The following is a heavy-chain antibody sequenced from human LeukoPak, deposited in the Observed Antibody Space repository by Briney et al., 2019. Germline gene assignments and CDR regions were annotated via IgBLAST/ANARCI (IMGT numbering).Heavy chain of an antibody. CDR2: ISSSGSTI. J-gene: IGHJ4*02. CDR3: ASVMTTVTTDPFDY. V-gene: IGHV3-11*01. CDR1: GFTFSDYY. D-gene: IGHD4-17*01. Sequence: PGGSLRLSCAASGFTFSDYYMSWIRQAPGKGLEWVSYISSSGSTIYYADPVKGRFTISRDNAKNSLYLQMNSLRAEDTAVYYCASVMTTVTTDPFDYWGQGTLVTVSS.